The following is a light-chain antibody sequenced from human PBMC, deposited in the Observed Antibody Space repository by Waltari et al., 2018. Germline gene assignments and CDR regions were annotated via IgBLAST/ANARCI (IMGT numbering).Light chain of an antibody. CDR1: QSVSIY. Sequence: EIVLTQSPATLSLSPGDRAPLSCRASQSVSIYLAWYQQKPGQAPRLLIYDSAHRATGIPARFSGSGSGTDFTLTISSLEPEDFAVYYCQQRSNWVWTFGQGTKVEIK. CDR3: QQRSNWVWT. J-gene: IGKJ1*01. CDR2: DSA. V-gene: IGKV3-11*01.